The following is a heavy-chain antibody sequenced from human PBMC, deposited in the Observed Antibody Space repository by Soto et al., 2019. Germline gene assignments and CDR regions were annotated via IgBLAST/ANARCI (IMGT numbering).Heavy chain of an antibody. Sequence: QVQLVQSGAEVKKPGSSVKVSCKASGGTFSSYAISWVRQAPGQGLEWMGGMIPIFGTANYAQKFQGRVAMTADESTSTAYMELSSLTSEDTAVYYCAKCPSRYFDWFSLDPWGQGTLVTVSS. CDR1: GGTFSSYA. CDR3: AKCPSRYFDWFSLDP. J-gene: IGHJ5*02. V-gene: IGHV1-69*01. CDR2: MIPIFGTA. D-gene: IGHD3-9*01.